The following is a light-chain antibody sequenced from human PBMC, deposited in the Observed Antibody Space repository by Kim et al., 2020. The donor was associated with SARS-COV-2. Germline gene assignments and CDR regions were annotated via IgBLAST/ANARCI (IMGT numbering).Light chain of an antibody. J-gene: IGKJ4*01. CDR2: AAS. V-gene: IGKV1-27*01. CDR1: QDIRNY. CDR3: QNYNAAPLT. Sequence: ASVGDRVTITCRAGQDIRNYLAWYQQKPGKAPKFLIYAASTLLSGVPTRFSGSGYGTDFSLTISSLQPEDVATYYCQNYNAAPLTFGGGTKVDIK.